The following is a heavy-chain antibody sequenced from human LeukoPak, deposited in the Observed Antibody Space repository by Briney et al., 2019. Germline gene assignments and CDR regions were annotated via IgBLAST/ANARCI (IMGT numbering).Heavy chain of an antibody. CDR2: IGTTSGAI. CDR1: GFTFNAFG. Sequence: PGVSLRLSCAASGFTFNAFGMNWVRQAPGKGLEWVSYIGTTSGAIYYADSVKGRLTISRDSAKNSLYLQMNSLRAEDTAVYYCARFRTWGDKAFDYWGQGTLVTLSS. D-gene: IGHD2-21*02. CDR3: ARFRTWGDKAFDY. J-gene: IGHJ4*02. V-gene: IGHV3-48*01.